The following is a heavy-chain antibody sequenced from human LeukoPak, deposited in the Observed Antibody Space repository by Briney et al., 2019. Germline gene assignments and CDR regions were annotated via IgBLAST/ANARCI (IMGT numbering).Heavy chain of an antibody. D-gene: IGHD2-21*01. CDR3: TTDYSIAYDYFDY. CDR2: IKSKTDGGTT. J-gene: IGHJ4*02. Sequence: GGSLRLSCAASGFTFSNAWMSWVRQAQGKGLEWVGRIKSKTDGGTTDYAAPVKGRFTISRDDSKNTLYLQMNSLKTEDTAVYYCTTDYSIAYDYFDYWGQGTLVTVSS. V-gene: IGHV3-15*01. CDR1: GFTFSNAW.